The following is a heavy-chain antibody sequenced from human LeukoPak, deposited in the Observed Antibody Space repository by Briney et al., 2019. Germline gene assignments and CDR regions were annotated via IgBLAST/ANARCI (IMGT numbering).Heavy chain of an antibody. J-gene: IGHJ6*02. Sequence: GGSLRLSCAASGFTLSTYEMNWVRQAPGKGLEWVAYIGRYGVTTYYADSVKGRFTISGDNAKNSLNLQMNSLRAEDTAVYYCGTLSDRNFYYTYGLDVWGQGTTVTVS. CDR2: IGRYGVTT. CDR3: GTLSDRNFYYTYGLDV. CDR1: GFTLSTYE. D-gene: IGHD1-14*01. V-gene: IGHV3-48*03.